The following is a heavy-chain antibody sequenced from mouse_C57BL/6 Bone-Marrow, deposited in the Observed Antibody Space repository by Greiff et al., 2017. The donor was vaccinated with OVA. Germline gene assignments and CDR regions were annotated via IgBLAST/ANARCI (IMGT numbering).Heavy chain of an antibody. CDR2: IYPGSGST. D-gene: IGHD2-3*01. V-gene: IGHV1-55*01. CDR3: ARRMGY. Sequence: QVQLQQPGAELVKPGASVKMSCKASGYTFTSYWITWVKQRPGQGLEWIGDIYPGSGSTNYNEKFKSKATLTVDKSSSTAYMQLSSLASEDSAVYYCARRMGYWGQGTTLTVSS. CDR1: GYTFTSYW. J-gene: IGHJ2*01.